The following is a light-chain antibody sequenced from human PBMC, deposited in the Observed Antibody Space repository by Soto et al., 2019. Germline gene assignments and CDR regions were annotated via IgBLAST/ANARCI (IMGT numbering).Light chain of an antibody. CDR1: LNITSNY. CDR3: LQYGSSKT. CDR2: GVS. J-gene: IGKJ1*01. V-gene: IGKV3-20*01. Sequence: ENVLTQSPGTLSLSPGDRATLSCRASLNITSNYLAWYQQRPGQAPRLLIYGVSSRATGIPDRFSGSGSGTDFTLTISSLEPEDFAVYYCLQYGSSKTFGQGTKVEIK.